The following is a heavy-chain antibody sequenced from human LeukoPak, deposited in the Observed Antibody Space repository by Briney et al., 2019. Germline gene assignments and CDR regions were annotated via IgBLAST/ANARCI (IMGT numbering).Heavy chain of an antibody. D-gene: IGHD3-22*01. CDR3: ARDQYYDSKGWFDP. J-gene: IGHJ5*02. Sequence: GASVKVSCKASGYTFTGYYMHWVRQAPGQGLEWMGWINPNSGDTNYAQKLQGRVTMTTHTSPSTASMELTSLRSDDPAVYYCARDQYYDSKGWFDPWGQGTLVTVSS. V-gene: IGHV1-2*02. CDR2: INPNSGDT. CDR1: GYTFTGYY.